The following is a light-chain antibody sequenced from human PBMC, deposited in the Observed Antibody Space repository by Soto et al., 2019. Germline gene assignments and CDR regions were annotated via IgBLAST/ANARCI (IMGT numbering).Light chain of an antibody. J-gene: IGKJ2*01. CDR3: QQYYTTPYT. CDR2: WAS. Sequence: DIVMTQSPDSLAVSLGERATINCKSSQNLLYIYNNKNSLAWYQQKPGQPPKLLIYWASTRESGVPDRFSGSGSGTDFTLTISSLQAEDVAVYYCQQYYTTPYTFGQGTKLEIK. CDR1: QNLLYIYNNKNS. V-gene: IGKV4-1*01.